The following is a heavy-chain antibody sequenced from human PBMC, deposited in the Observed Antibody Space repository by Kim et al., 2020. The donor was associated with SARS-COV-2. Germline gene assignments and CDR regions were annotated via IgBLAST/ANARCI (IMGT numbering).Heavy chain of an antibody. D-gene: IGHD3-10*01. V-gene: IGHV4-61*02. CDR1: GGSISSGSYY. Sequence: SETLSLTCTVSGGSISSGSYYWSWIRQPAGKGLEWIGRIYISGSTNYNPSLKSRVTISVDTSKNQFSLKLSSVTAADTAVDYCASANRPLLLWFGEPRSWFDPWGQGTLVTVSS. J-gene: IGHJ5*02. CDR2: IYISGST. CDR3: ASANRPLLLWFGEPRSWFDP.